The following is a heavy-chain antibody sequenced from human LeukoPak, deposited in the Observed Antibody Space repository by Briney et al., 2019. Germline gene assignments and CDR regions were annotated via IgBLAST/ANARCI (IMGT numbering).Heavy chain of an antibody. V-gene: IGHV1-69*13. J-gene: IGHJ4*02. CDR1: GGTFSSYA. Sequence: ASVKVSCKASGGTFSSYAISWVRQAPGQGLEWMGGIIPIFGTANYAQKFQGRVTITADESTSTAYMELSSLRSGDTAVYYCARGVSYYFDYWGQGTLVTVSS. CDR3: ARGVSYYFDY. CDR2: IIPIFGTA.